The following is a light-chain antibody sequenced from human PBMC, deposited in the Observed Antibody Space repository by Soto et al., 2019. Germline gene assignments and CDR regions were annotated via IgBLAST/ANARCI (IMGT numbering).Light chain of an antibody. V-gene: IGKV3-11*01. J-gene: IGKJ5*01. CDR3: QQRSNGPLT. CDR1: QSVSSY. CDR2: DAS. Sequence: DIVLTHSPATLSLSPGERVTLSCRASQSVSSYFAWYQQKPGQAPRLLIYDASNRATGIPARFSGSGSGTDFTLTIISLEPEDFAVYYCQQRSNGPLTFGQGTRLEIK.